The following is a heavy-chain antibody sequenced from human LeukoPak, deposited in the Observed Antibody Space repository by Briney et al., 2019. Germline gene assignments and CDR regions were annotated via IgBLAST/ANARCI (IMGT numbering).Heavy chain of an antibody. CDR2: IPSSSSSK. CDR1: GFTFSSYT. CDR3: ARAGDSSTYYQYYFDY. V-gene: IGHV3-21*01. J-gene: IGHJ4*02. Sequence: GGSLRLSCVASGFTFSSYTMNWVRQAPGKGLEWVSSIPSSSSSKYYADSVKGRFTISRDNARDSLFLQMDSLRAEDTAVYYCARAGDSSTYYQYYFDYWGQGTLVTVSS. D-gene: IGHD3-22*01.